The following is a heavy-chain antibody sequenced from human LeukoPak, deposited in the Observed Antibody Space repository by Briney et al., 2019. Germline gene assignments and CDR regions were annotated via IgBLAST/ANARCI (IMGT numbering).Heavy chain of an antibody. CDR1: GGTFSSCA. Sequence: SVKVSCKASGGTFSSCAIGWVRQALGQGLEWMGGIIPIFGTTKYAQKFQGRVTITADESTSTAYMELSSLRSEDTAVYYCASRGGVTQVNDYYYFAMDVWGQGTTVTVSS. CDR3: ASRGGVTQVNDYYYFAMDV. J-gene: IGHJ6*02. D-gene: IGHD2-21*02. V-gene: IGHV1-69*13. CDR2: IIPIFGTT.